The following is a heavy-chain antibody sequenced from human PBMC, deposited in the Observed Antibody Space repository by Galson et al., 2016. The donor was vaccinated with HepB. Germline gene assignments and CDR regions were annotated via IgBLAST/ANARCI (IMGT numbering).Heavy chain of an antibody. CDR1: GFSVRSNY. D-gene: IGHD6-13*01. V-gene: IGHV3-53*01. J-gene: IGHJ3*02. CDR3: ARSPSNWFGPSTFDI. CDR2: IYSGGST. Sequence: LRLSCAASGFSVRSNYMSWVRQLPGPGLEWVSVIYSGGSTYYAASVKGRFTISRDNVKKKVYLQMNSVTDEATAVYFCARSPSNWFGPSTFDIWGQGTMVTVSS.